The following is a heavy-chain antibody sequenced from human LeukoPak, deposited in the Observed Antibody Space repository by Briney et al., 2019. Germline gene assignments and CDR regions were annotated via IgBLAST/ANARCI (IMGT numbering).Heavy chain of an antibody. D-gene: IGHD1-26*01. Sequence: PGGSLRLSCAGSGFTFNNYAVSWVRPPPGKGLEWVSIITDNGGITYYGDSVKGRFTISRDNSKNTLYLQMNSLTAEDTAVYYCVRRVVGATSRWFDPWAREPWSPSPQ. J-gene: IGHJ5*02. CDR2: ITDNGGIT. CDR1: GFTFNNYA. V-gene: IGHV3-23*01. CDR3: VRRVVGATSRWFDP.